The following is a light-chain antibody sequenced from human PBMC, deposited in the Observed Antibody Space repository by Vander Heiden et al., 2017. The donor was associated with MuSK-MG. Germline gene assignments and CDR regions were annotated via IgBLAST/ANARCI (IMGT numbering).Light chain of an antibody. Sequence: SSELTQDPAVSVALGQTVRITCQGDSLRSYYASWYQQKPGQAPVLVLYGKNNRPSGIPDRFSGSSSGNTASLTITGAQAEDEADYYCNSRDSSGNPLVFGGGTKLTVL. CDR2: GKN. CDR3: NSRDSSGNPLV. V-gene: IGLV3-19*01. CDR1: SLRSYY. J-gene: IGLJ2*01.